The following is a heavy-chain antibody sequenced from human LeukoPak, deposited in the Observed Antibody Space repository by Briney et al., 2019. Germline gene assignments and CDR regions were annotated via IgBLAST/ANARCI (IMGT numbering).Heavy chain of an antibody. Sequence: SETLSLTCAVYGGSFSGYYWSWIRQPPGKGLEWIGEIDHSGSTNYNPSLKSRVTISVDTSKNQFSLKLSSVTAADTAVYYCARWRADRGSMAPDYWGQGTLVTVSS. D-gene: IGHD3-16*01. V-gene: IGHV4-34*01. J-gene: IGHJ4*02. CDR3: ARWRADRGSMAPDY. CDR2: IDHSGST. CDR1: GGSFSGYY.